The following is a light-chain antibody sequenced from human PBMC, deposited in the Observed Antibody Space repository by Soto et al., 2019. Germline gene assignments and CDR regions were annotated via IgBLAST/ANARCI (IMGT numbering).Light chain of an antibody. CDR1: QNINKN. CDR3: QQSFHTPYT. V-gene: IGKV1-39*01. J-gene: IGKJ2*01. Sequence: DIQMTQSPSSLSAYVGDSVTISCRASQNINKNLNWYQQKSGKAPNLLIYGASNFQSGVPSRFRGSGSGTDFTLAITDPQPEDFATYYCQQSFHTPYTFGHGTKLEI. CDR2: GAS.